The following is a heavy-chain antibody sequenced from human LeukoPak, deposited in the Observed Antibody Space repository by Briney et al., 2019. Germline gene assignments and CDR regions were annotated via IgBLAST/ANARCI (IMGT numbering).Heavy chain of an antibody. J-gene: IGHJ4*02. V-gene: IGHV4-38-2*01. CDR2: IFHSGRT. D-gene: IGHD3-16*01. CDR1: GYSISSGYY. CDR3: ARRTGGSFES. Sequence: SETLSLTCVVSGYSISSGYYWGWIRQPPRKGLEWIGSIFHSGRTSYNPSLKGRVTILVDTSKNQFSLKLSSVTAADTAVYYCARRTGGSFESWGQGTLVTVSS.